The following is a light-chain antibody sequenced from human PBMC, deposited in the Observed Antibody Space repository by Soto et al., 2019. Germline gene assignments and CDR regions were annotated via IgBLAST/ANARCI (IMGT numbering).Light chain of an antibody. Sequence: EIVLTQSPATLSVSPGARATLSWMASQSLRSGDLACYQQIPGQAPGLLIYGASNRATGIPDRFSGSGSGTDFTLTISRLEPEDFAVYYCQQYGSSGTFGQGTKVDIK. CDR2: GAS. CDR1: QSLRSGD. V-gene: IGKV3-20*01. J-gene: IGKJ1*01. CDR3: QQYGSSGT.